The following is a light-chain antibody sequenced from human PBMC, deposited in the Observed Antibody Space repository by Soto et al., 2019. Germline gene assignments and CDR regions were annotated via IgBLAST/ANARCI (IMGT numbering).Light chain of an antibody. CDR3: SSHTSSSTRV. J-gene: IGLJ2*01. CDR2: DVS. Sequence: QSVLTQPASVSGSPGQSITISCTGTSSDVGGYNHVSWYQQYPGKAPKLMIYDVSNRPSGVSNRFSGSKSGNTASLTISGLQAEDEGDYYCSSHTSSSTRVFGGGTKLTVL. CDR1: SSDVGGYNH. V-gene: IGLV2-14*03.